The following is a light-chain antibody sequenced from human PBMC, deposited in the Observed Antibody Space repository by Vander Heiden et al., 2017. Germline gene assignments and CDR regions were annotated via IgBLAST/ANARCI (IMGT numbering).Light chain of an antibody. J-gene: IGKJ4*01. CDR1: QDISNY. CDR3: RQYDNLLT. CDR2: DAS. V-gene: IGKV1-33*01. Sequence: DIQMTKSPSSLSASVGDRVTITCQASQDISNYLNWYQQKPGKAPKLLIYDASNLETGVPSRFSGSGSETDFTFTISSLQPEDIATYYCRQYDNLLTFGGGTKVEIK.